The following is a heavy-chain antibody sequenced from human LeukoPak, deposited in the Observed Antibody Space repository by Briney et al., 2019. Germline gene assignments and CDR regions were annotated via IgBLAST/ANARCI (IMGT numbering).Heavy chain of an antibody. D-gene: IGHD3-22*01. CDR2: INSDGSST. CDR1: GFTFSSYW. Sequence: GGSLRLSCAASGFTFSSYWMHWVRQAPGKGLVWVSRINSDGSSTSYADSVKGRFTISRDNAKNTLYLQMNSLRAEDTAVYYCAWGHYYDSSGYYYSPDYWGQGTLVTVSS. CDR3: AWGHYYDSSGYYYSPDY. V-gene: IGHV3-74*01. J-gene: IGHJ4*02.